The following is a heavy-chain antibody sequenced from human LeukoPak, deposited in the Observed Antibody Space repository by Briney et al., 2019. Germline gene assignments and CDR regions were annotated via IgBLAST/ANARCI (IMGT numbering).Heavy chain of an antibody. D-gene: IGHD3-10*02. CDR1: GGTFSSYA. CDR3: ARDMFAVHYRGRSGAFDI. CDR2: IIPIFGTA. V-gene: IGHV1-69*05. J-gene: IGHJ3*02. Sequence: SVKVSCKASGGTFSSYAISWVRQAPGQGLEWMGGIIPIFGTANYAQKFQGRVTITTDESTSTAYMELSSLRSEDTAVYYCARDMFAVHYRGRSGAFDIWGQGTMVTVSS.